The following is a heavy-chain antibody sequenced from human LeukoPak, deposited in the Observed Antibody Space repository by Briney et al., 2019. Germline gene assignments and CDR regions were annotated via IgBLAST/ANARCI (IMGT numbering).Heavy chain of an antibody. CDR3: ARGGIDAFDI. Sequence: SETLSLTCAVSGYSISSGYYWGWIRQPPGKGLEWIGSIYHSGSTYYNPSLKSRVTISVDTSKNQFSLKLSSVTAADTAVYYCARGGIDAFDIWGQGTMVTVSS. D-gene: IGHD1-14*01. CDR2: IYHSGST. J-gene: IGHJ3*02. V-gene: IGHV4-38-2*01. CDR1: GYSISSGYY.